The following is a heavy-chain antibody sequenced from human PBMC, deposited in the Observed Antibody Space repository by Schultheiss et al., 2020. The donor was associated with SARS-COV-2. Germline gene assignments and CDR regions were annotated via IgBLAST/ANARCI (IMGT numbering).Heavy chain of an antibody. CDR1: GFTFSASA. V-gene: IGHV3-30-3*01. CDR2: ISYDGVNK. Sequence: GGSLRLSCAASGFTFSASAMHWVRQAPGKGLEWVALISYDGVNKFYADSVKGRFTISRDNSKNTLFLLTNSLRAEDTAVYYCARDDYQYYYGMDVWGQGTTVTVSS. J-gene: IGHJ6*02. D-gene: IGHD4-11*01. CDR3: ARDDYQYYYGMDV.